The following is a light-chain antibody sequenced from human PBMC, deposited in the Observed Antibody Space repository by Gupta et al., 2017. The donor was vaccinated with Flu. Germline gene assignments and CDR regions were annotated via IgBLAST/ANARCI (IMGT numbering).Light chain of an antibody. Sequence: DIQMTQSPSSLSASVGDRVTITCQASQDIRKYLHWYQQKPGRAPQVVIYDASNLEIGAPSRFSGTGSGTDFTFTISSLQPEDIATYYCQQSQSLPPTFGGGTKVEVK. CDR1: QDIRKY. CDR3: QQSQSLPPT. CDR2: DAS. J-gene: IGKJ4*01. V-gene: IGKV1-33*01.